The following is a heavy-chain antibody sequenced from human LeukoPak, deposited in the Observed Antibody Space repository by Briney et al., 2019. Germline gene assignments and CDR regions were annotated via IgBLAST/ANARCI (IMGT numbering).Heavy chain of an antibody. Sequence: GGSLRLSCAASGFTFSSYAMHWVRQAPGKGLEWVAVISYDGSNKYYADSVKGRFTISRDNSKNTLYLQMNSLRAEDTAVYYCARVGYYSDSSGPFDYWGQGTLVTVSS. J-gene: IGHJ4*02. CDR1: GFTFSSYA. CDR3: ARVGYYSDSSGPFDY. CDR2: ISYDGSNK. D-gene: IGHD3-22*01. V-gene: IGHV3-30*04.